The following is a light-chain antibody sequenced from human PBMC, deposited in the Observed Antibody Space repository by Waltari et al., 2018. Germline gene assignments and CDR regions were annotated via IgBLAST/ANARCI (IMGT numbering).Light chain of an antibody. J-gene: IGLJ3*02. V-gene: IGLV1-47*01. Sequence: SVLTQPPSASGTPGQRVTISCSGSSSNIGSDFLYWYQQLPGTAPKLLVYRNNQRPSGVPDRFSGSKSGTSASLAISGLRSEDEADYYCAAWDDSLSGPGVFGGGTKLTVL. CDR1: SSNIGSDF. CDR3: AAWDDSLSGPGV. CDR2: RNN.